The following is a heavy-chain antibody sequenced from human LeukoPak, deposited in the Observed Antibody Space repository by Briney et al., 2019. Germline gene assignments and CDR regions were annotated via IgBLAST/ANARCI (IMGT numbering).Heavy chain of an antibody. CDR2: ISAYNGNT. V-gene: IGHV1-18*01. CDR3: ARDRAYYDILTVTDY. CDR1: GYTFTSYG. J-gene: IGHJ4*02. D-gene: IGHD3-9*01. Sequence: ASVKVSCKASGYTFTSYGISWVRQAPGQGLEWMEWISAYNGNTDYAQKLQGRVTMTTDTSTSTAYMKLRSLRSDDTALYYCARDRAYYDILTVTDYWGQGTLVTVSS.